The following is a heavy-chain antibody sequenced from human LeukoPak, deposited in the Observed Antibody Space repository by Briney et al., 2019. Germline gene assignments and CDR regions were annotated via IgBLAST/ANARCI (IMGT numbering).Heavy chain of an antibody. CDR3: AKGVTIDAFDI. Sequence: PGRSLRLSGAASGFTFSSYGMHWVRQAPGKGLEWVAVIWYDGSNKYYADSVKGRFTISRDNSKNTLYLQMNSLRAEDTAVYYCAKGVTIDAFDIWGQGTMVTVSS. J-gene: IGHJ3*02. CDR2: IWYDGSNK. CDR1: GFTFSSYG. D-gene: IGHD3-3*01. V-gene: IGHV3-33*06.